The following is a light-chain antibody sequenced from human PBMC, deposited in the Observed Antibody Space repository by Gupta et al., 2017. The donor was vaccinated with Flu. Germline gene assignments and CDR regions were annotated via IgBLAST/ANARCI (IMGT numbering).Light chain of an antibody. CDR1: QDISRW. CDR3: QQYNSFPPFT. J-gene: IGKJ3*01. V-gene: IGKV1-12*01. Sequence: IQMTQSPSSVSASIGDRVTITCRASQDISRWLAWYKQKPGKAPKLLIYAASTWQSGVTSRFSGSGYGKDVTLTISSRQQEDFASYYCQQYNSFPPFTFGHGTKVHI. CDR2: AAS.